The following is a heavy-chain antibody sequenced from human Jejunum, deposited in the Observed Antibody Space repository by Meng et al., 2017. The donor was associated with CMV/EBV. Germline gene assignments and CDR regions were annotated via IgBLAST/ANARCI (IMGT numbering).Heavy chain of an antibody. CDR2: IRYGENNE. V-gene: IGHV3-30*02. J-gene: IGHJ4*02. CDR1: GFTFSNYA. CDR3: ARNVYYDDGGLDY. D-gene: IGHD3-22*01. Sequence: VQLGESGGGLVQAGGSLRLSCAASGFTFSNYAIHWVRQAPGKGLEWVTFIRYGENNEYCADSVKGRLTISRDSSENTLSLQMNSLRAEDTALYYCARNVYYDDGGLDYWGQGTLVTVSS.